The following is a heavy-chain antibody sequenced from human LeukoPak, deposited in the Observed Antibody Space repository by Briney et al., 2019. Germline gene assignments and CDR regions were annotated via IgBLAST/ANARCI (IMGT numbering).Heavy chain of an antibody. V-gene: IGHV3-9*01. Sequence: PGGSLRLSCAASGFTFDDYAMHWVRQAPGKGLEWVSGISWNSGSIGHADSVKGRFTISRDNAKNSLYLQMNSLRAEDTALYYCAKDIYDSSGYLLDYWGQGTLVTVSS. CDR2: ISWNSGSI. CDR1: GFTFDDYA. J-gene: IGHJ4*02. D-gene: IGHD3-22*01. CDR3: AKDIYDSSGYLLDY.